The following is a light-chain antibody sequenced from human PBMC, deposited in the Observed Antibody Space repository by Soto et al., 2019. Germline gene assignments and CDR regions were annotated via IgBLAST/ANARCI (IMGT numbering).Light chain of an antibody. CDR2: GAS. Sequence: EIVLTQSPGTRSLSPGERATLSCRASQSVTCSDLARDKQQPGQAPRLLIHGASSRATGITDRFSGSGSGTDFTLTTGRLEPEDFAADFCQQYGTSPRTFGQGTKVEVK. J-gene: IGKJ1*01. V-gene: IGKV3-20*01. CDR3: QQYGTSPRT. CDR1: QSVTCSD.